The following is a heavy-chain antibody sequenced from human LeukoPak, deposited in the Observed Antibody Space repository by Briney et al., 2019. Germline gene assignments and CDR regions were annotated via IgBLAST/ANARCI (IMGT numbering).Heavy chain of an antibody. Sequence: SETLSLTCTVSGASVSSSNYYWGWIRQPPGKGLEWVGSVYYTGSTYHNPSLKSRVTMSIDTSRNQFSLKLSSVTAADTAVYYCARDSSARYMDVWGKGTTVTISS. CDR1: GASVSSSNYY. CDR3: ARDSSARYMDV. J-gene: IGHJ6*03. CDR2: VYYTGST. D-gene: IGHD3-22*01. V-gene: IGHV4-39*07.